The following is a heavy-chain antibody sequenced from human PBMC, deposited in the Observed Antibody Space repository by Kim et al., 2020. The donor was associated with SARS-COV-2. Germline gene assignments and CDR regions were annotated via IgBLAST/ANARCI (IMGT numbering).Heavy chain of an antibody. V-gene: IGHV3-33*08. D-gene: IGHD1-20*01. Sequence: GGSLRLSCAASGFTFSSYGMHWVRQAPGKGLEWVAVIWYDGSNKYYADSVKGRFTISRDNSKNTLYLQMNSLRAEDTAVYYCAREGPAAGITGIDYWGQGTLLTVSS. CDR3: AREGPAAGITGIDY. CDR1: GFTFSSYG. J-gene: IGHJ4*02. CDR2: IWYDGSNK.